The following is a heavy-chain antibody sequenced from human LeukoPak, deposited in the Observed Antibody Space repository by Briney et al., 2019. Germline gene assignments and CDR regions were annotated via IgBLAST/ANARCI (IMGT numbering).Heavy chain of an antibody. CDR3: ARNSHYYDSSGFNY. CDR2: INHSGST. D-gene: IGHD3-22*01. CDR1: GGSFSGYY. Sequence: SETLSLTCAVYGGSFSGYYWSWIRQPPGKGLEWIGEINHSGSTNYNPSLKSRVTISVDTSKNQFSLKLSSVTAADTAVCYCARNSHYYDSSGFNYWGQGTLVTVSS. V-gene: IGHV4-34*01. J-gene: IGHJ4*02.